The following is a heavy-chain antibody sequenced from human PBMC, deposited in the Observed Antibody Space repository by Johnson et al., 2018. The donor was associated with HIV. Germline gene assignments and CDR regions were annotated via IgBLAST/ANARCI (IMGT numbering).Heavy chain of an antibody. CDR2: ITSTGITV. CDR1: GFTFSDYY. CDR3: TGAPEVRGVDAFDV. D-gene: IGHD3-10*01. Sequence: VQLVESGGGLVKPGGSLRLSCAASGFTFSDYYMSWIRQAPGKGLEWVSYITSTGITVYYAASVKGRFTISRDNAKNSVYRQMNSLEAGDTAVYYCTGAPEVRGVDAFDVWGQGTVVTVSS. V-gene: IGHV3-11*04. J-gene: IGHJ3*01.